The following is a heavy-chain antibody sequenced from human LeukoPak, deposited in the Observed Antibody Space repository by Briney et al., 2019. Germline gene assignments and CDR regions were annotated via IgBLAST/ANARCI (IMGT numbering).Heavy chain of an antibody. V-gene: IGHV3-30*02. CDR3: ARAGQWLGQYYFDY. Sequence: GGSLRLSCAASGFTFSSYGMHWVRQAPGKGLEWVAFIRYDGSNKYYADSVKGRFTISRDNSKNTLYLQMNSLRAEDTAVYYCARAGQWLGQYYFDYWGQGTLVTVSS. D-gene: IGHD6-19*01. J-gene: IGHJ4*02. CDR2: IRYDGSNK. CDR1: GFTFSSYG.